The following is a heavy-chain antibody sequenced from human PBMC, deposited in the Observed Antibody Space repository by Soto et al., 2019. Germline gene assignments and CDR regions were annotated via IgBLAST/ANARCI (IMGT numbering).Heavy chain of an antibody. J-gene: IGHJ6*01. CDR3: ARGLPGYYGKDV. D-gene: IGHD4-17*01. CDR2: IKGDGSRI. V-gene: IGHV3-74*01. Sequence: EVQLVESGGGLVQPGGSLRLSCAASGFTFSNYWIHWVRQAPGKGLVWVSRIKGDGSRIDYADSVKGRFIISRDNAKNTVYVQMNSLGDEDADVYYCARGLPGYYGKDVWGQGTTVTVSS. CDR1: GFTFSNYW.